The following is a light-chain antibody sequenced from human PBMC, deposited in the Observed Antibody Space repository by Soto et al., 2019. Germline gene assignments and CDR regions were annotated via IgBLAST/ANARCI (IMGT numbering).Light chain of an antibody. V-gene: IGLV2-8*01. CDR2: EVT. Sequence: QSVLTQPPSASGSPGQSVTISCTGTSSDVGGYNFVSWYQQHPGKAPKFMIYEVTKRPSGVPDRFSGSKSGNTASLTVSGLQAEDEADYYCSSYAGGIKWVFGGGTKLPDL. J-gene: IGLJ3*02. CDR3: SSYAGGIKWV. CDR1: SSDVGGYNF.